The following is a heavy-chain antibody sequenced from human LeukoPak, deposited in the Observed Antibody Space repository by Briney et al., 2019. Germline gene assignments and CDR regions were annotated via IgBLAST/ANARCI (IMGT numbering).Heavy chain of an antibody. V-gene: IGHV3-74*01. Sequence: VGALRLSCVATVFTLSTYWMHGVRHAPGRGLVWVSLINTDVRSTNYVDSVKGRFTMSRDNAKNTRYLQINRPRAEDTAGYVCARDSGDGSTATDHWGQGALVTVSS. CDR2: INTDVRST. CDR3: ARDSGDGSTATDH. D-gene: IGHD5-24*01. CDR1: VFTLSTYW. J-gene: IGHJ4*02.